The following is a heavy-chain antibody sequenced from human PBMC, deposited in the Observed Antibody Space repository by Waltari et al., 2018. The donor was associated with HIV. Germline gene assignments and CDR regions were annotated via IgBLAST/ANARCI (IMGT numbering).Heavy chain of an antibody. CDR2: INAHSGNT. Sequence: QVQLVQSGAEVKKPGASVKVSCKASGYTFTTYGISWVRQAPGQGLEWMGWINAHSGNTNSAQKFQGRVTMTTDTSTSTAYMELRSLRSDDTAVYYCARHGNYERGFEYWGQGTLVTVSS. CDR1: GYTFTTYG. D-gene: IGHD4-17*01. CDR3: ARHGNYERGFEY. V-gene: IGHV1-18*01. J-gene: IGHJ4*02.